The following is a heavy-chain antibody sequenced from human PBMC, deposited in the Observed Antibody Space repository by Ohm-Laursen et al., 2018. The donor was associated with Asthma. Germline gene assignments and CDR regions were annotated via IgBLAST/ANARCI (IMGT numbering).Heavy chain of an antibody. D-gene: IGHD3-3*01. CDR1: GFTFSSYG. J-gene: IGHJ4*02. CDR3: ARGYDFWSGYPDY. V-gene: IGHV3-30*03. Sequence: SRRPSCSASGFTFSSYGMHWVRQAPGKGLEWVAVISYDGSNKYYADSVKGRFTISRDNSKNTLYLQMNSLRAEDTAVYYCARGYDFWSGYPDYWGQGTLVTVSS. CDR2: ISYDGSNK.